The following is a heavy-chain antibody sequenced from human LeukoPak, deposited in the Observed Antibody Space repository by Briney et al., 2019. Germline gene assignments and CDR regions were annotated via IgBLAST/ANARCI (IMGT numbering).Heavy chain of an antibody. V-gene: IGHV3-7*01. D-gene: IGHD6-19*01. CDR3: ARVPRTVVGTKDAKYFQH. J-gene: IGHJ1*01. CDR2: IKEDGSEK. CDR1: GLTFSSYW. Sequence: GGSLRLSCAASGLTFSSYWMSWVRQAPGKGLEWVANIKEDGSEKYYVDSVKGRFTISRDNAKNTLYLQMNSLRAEDTAVYYCARVPRTVVGTKDAKYFQHWGQGTLVTVSS.